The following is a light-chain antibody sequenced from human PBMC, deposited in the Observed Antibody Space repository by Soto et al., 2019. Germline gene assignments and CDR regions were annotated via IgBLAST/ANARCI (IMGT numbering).Light chain of an antibody. V-gene: IGKV1-33*01. CDR2: DAS. Sequence: DSQLTQSPSSLSAFVGDRVTITCQASQNINNYLNWYQQKPGXAPXXLIYDASNLEAGVPSRFRGSGSGTDFTFTISRLQPEDIATYYCQQYENLPTFGQGTRLEIK. J-gene: IGKJ5*01. CDR3: QQYENLPT. CDR1: QNINNY.